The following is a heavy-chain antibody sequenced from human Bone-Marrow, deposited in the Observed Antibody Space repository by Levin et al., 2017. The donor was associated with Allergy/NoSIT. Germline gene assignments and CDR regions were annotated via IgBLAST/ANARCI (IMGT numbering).Heavy chain of an antibody. CDR3: ARGVIVTYYYDSSGYTSEFDP. V-gene: IGHV1-2*04. CDR1: GYTFTGYY. CDR2: INPNSGGT. Sequence: GESLKISCKASGYTFTGYYMHWVRQAPGQGLEWMGWINPNSGGTNYAQKFQGWVTMTRDTSISTAYMELSRLRSDDTAVYYCARGVIVTYYYDSSGYTSEFDPWGQGTLVTVSS. D-gene: IGHD3-22*01. J-gene: IGHJ5*02.